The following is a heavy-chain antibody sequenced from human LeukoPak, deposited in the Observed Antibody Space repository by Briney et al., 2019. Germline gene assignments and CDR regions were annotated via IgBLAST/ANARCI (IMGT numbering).Heavy chain of an antibody. CDR3: AREGYSSSYDY. CDR1: GGSISSYY. CDR2: IYYSGST. J-gene: IGHJ4*02. D-gene: IGHD6-13*01. Sequence: SETLSLTCTVSGGSISSYYWSWLRQPPGKGLEWIGYIYYSGSTNYNPSLKSRVTISVDTSKNQFSLKLSSVTAADTAVYYCAREGYSSSYDYWGQGTLVTVSS. V-gene: IGHV4-59*01.